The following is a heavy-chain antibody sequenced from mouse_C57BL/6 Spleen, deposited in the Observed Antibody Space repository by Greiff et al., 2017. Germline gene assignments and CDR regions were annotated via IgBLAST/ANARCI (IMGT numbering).Heavy chain of an antibody. CDR2: IWSGGST. D-gene: IGHD1-1*01. V-gene: IGHV2-2*01. CDR3: ASPVITTVVPFAY. Sequence: VQLVESGPGLVQPSQSLSITCTVSGFSLTSYGVHWVRQSPGKGLEWLGVIWSGGSTDYNAAFISRLSISKDNSKSQVFFKMNSLQADDTAIYYCASPVITTVVPFAYWGQGTLVTVSA. CDR1: GFSLTSYG. J-gene: IGHJ3*01.